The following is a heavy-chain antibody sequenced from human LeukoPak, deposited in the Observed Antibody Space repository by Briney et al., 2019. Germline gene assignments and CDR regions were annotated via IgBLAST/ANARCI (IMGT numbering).Heavy chain of an antibody. CDR3: ARTFGYCSSTSCYDGGYYFDY. CDR1: GFTFSSYW. J-gene: IGHJ4*02. Sequence: GGSLRLSCAASGFTFSSYWMHWVRQAPGKGLVWVSRINSDGSSTIYADSVKGRFTFSRDNAKNTLYLQMNSLRAEDTAVYYCARTFGYCSSTSCYDGGYYFDYWGQGTLLTVSS. CDR2: INSDGSST. V-gene: IGHV3-74*01. D-gene: IGHD2-2*01.